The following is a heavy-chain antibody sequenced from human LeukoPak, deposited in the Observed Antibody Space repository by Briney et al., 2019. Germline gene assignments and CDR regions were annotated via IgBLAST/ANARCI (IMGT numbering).Heavy chain of an antibody. CDR1: GYSISNGYY. CDR2: IYRSGST. D-gene: IGHD6-19*01. Sequence: SETLSLTCTVSGYSISNGYYWDWIRQPPGRGLAWIGNIYRSGSTSYNPSLKSRVTISVDTSKNQFSLKVNSVTAADTAVYYCARRHSSGWFYYWGKGTLVTVSS. J-gene: IGHJ4*02. CDR3: ARRHSSGWFYY. V-gene: IGHV4-38-2*02.